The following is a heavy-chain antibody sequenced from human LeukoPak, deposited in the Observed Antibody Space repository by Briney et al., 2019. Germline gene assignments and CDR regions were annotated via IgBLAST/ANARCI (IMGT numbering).Heavy chain of an antibody. CDR1: GFTFSSNY. Sequence: GGSLRLSCAASGFTFSSNYMSWVRQAPGKGLEWVSVIYSGGSTYYSASVKGRCTISRDNSKNKLYLQMNSLRAEDTAADYFARSGFSYFFDYWGQGTLVTVSS. D-gene: IGHD3-10*01. CDR3: ARSGFSYFFDY. CDR2: IYSGGST. V-gene: IGHV3-66*01. J-gene: IGHJ4*02.